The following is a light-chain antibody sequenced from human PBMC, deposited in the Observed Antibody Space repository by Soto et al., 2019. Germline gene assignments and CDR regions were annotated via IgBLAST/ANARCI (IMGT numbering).Light chain of an antibody. Sequence: EIVLTQSPGTLSLSPGERATLSCRASQSVSSSYLVWYQQKPGQAPRLLIYGASSRATGIPDRFSGSGSATDFTLTISRLEPEDFAVYYCQQYGSSPLTFGQGTRLEIK. CDR2: GAS. CDR3: QQYGSSPLT. V-gene: IGKV3-20*01. CDR1: QSVSSSY. J-gene: IGKJ5*01.